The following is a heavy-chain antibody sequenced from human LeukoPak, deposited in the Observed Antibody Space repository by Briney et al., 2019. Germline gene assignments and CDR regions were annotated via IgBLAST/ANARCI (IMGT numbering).Heavy chain of an antibody. D-gene: IGHD6-19*01. V-gene: IGHV3-23*01. CDR1: GFTFSSYA. J-gene: IGHJ5*02. Sequence: GGSLRLSCAAPGFTFSSYAMSWVRQAPGKGLEWVSAISGSGGSTYYADSVKGRFTISRDNSKNTLYLQMNSLRAEDTAVYYCAKDRQWVAGNNWFDPWGQGTLVTVSS. CDR3: AKDRQWVAGNNWFDP. CDR2: ISGSGGST.